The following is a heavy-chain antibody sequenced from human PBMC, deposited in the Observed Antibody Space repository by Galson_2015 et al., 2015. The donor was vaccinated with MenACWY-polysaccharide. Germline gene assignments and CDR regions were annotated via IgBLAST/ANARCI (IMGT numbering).Heavy chain of an antibody. CDR1: GYTLTELS. CDR3: ATLGRSWAYYYYYMDV. CDR2: FDPEDGET. D-gene: IGHD3-16*01. Sequence: SVKVSCKVSGYTLTELSMHWVRQAPGKGLEWMGGFDPEDGETIYAQKFQGRVTMTEDTSTDTAYMELSSLRSEDTAVYYCATLGRSWAYYYYYMDVWGKGTTVTVSS. V-gene: IGHV1-24*01. J-gene: IGHJ6*03.